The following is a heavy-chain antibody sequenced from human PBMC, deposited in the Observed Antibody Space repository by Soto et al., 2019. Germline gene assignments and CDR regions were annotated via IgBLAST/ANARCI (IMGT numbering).Heavy chain of an antibody. CDR1: GFTVNSNY. D-gene: IGHD1-26*01. CDR2: IYTAGTT. Sequence: EVQLVESGGGLIQPGGSLRLSCAASGFTVNSNYMSWVRQAPGKGLEWVSVIYTAGTTYYAESVKGRFTISRDNSKNTLYLQMNSLRGEDTAIYYCARGSNSVSAGVQWGQGTLVTVSS. CDR3: ARGSNSVSAGVQ. J-gene: IGHJ4*02. V-gene: IGHV3-53*01.